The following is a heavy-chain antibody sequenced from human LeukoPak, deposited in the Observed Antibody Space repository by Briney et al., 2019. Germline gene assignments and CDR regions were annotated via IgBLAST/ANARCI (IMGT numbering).Heavy chain of an antibody. V-gene: IGHV3-23*01. CDR1: GFTFSSYA. Sequence: GGSLRLSCAASGFTFSSYAMSWVRQAPGKGLEWVSAICGSGGSTYYADSVKGRFTISRDNSKNTLYLQMNSLRAEDTAVYYCAKPLNYDILTGLAVAFDIWGQGTMVTVSS. J-gene: IGHJ3*02. CDR3: AKPLNYDILTGLAVAFDI. D-gene: IGHD3-9*01. CDR2: ICGSGGST.